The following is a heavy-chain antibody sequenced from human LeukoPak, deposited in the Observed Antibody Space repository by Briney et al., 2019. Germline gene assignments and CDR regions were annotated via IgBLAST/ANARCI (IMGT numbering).Heavy chain of an antibody. J-gene: IGHJ4*02. CDR3: AKDRTGYFSMAYYFDY. V-gene: IGHV3-43*01. CDR2: ISWDGGST. D-gene: IGHD2-15*01. CDR1: GFTFDDYT. Sequence: GGSLRLSCAASGFTFDDYTMHWVRQAPGKGLEWVSLISWDGGSTYYADSVKGRFTISRDNSKNSLYLQMNSLRTEDTAVYYCAKDRTGYFSMAYYFDYWGQGTLVTVSS.